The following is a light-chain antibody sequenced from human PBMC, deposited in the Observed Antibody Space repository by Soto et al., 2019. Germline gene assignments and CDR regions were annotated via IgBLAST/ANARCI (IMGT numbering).Light chain of an antibody. Sequence: EIVLTQSPGTLSLSPGERATLSCRASQSVSSSYLAWYQQKPGQAPRLLIYGASSRATGIPDRFSCSGSGTEFTLTISRLEAGDFAVYYCQQYGSSPLTFGGGTKVEIK. CDR3: QQYGSSPLT. CDR2: GAS. V-gene: IGKV3-20*01. J-gene: IGKJ4*01. CDR1: QSVSSSY.